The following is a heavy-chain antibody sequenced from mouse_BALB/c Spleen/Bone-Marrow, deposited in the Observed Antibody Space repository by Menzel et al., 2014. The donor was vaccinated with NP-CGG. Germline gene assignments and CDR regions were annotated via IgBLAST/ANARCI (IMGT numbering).Heavy chain of an antibody. Sequence: VQLQQSGAELMKPGASMKISCKATGYTFSSYWIEWVKQRPGHGLEWIGETLPGSGSTNYNERLKGKATFTADTSSNSAYMQLNSLSSEDSAVYYYSRADYVNYNAVDYWGQGTSVTVSS. V-gene: IGHV1-9*01. D-gene: IGHD2-1*01. CDR2: TLPGSGST. CDR3: SRADYVNYNAVDY. CDR1: GYTFSSYW. J-gene: IGHJ4*01.